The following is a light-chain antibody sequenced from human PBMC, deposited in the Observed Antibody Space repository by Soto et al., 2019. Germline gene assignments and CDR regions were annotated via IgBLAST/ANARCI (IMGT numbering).Light chain of an antibody. V-gene: IGKV3-20*01. CDR1: QTISSNN. J-gene: IGKJ1*01. CDR3: QQYGSWT. Sequence: EIVLTQSPGTLSVSPGERATLSCRASQTISSNNLAWYQQKPGQALSLLIYGTSSRATGIPDRFSGSGSGTDFTLTISRLEPEDSAIYYCQQYGSWTFGQGTKVEIK. CDR2: GTS.